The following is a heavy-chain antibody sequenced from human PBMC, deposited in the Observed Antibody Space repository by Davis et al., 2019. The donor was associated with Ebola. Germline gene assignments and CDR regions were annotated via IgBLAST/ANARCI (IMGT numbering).Heavy chain of an antibody. Sequence: GESLKISCTASGFTFGDYAMSWVRQAPGKGLEWVGFIRSKAYGGTTEYAASVKGRFTISRDDSKSIAYLQMNSLKTEDTAVYYCTANDYIFCYGMDVWGQGTTVTVSS. CDR3: TANDYIFCYGMDV. D-gene: IGHD4-11*01. V-gene: IGHV3-49*04. J-gene: IGHJ6*02. CDR2: IRSKAYGGTT. CDR1: GFTFGDYA.